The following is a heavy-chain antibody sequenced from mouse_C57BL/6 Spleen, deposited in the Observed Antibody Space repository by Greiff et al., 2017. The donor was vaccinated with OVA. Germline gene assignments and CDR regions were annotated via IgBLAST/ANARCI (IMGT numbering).Heavy chain of an antibody. V-gene: IGHV5-17*01. J-gene: IGHJ2*01. CDR3: ARGATVVPFDY. CDR2: ISSGSSTI. CDR1: GFTFSDYG. D-gene: IGHD1-1*01. Sequence: EVKVEESGGGLVKPGGSLKLSCAASGFTFSDYGMHWVRQAPEKGLEWVAYISSGSSTIYYADTVKGRFTISRDNAKNTLFLQMTSLRSEDTAMYYCARGATVVPFDYWGQGTTLTVSS.